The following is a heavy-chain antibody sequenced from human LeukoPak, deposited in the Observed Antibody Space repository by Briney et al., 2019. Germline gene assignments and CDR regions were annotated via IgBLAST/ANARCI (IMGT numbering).Heavy chain of an antibody. CDR1: GFTFSSYW. CDR2: ISSDGSST. D-gene: IGHD5-18*01. CDR3: ARYTYGYPSDY. Sequence: GGSLRLSCAASGFTFSSYWMHWVRQPPGKGLVWVSRISSDGSSTIYADSVKGRFTMSRDNAKNTLYLQMNSLRADDTAVYYCARYTYGYPSDYWGQGTLVTVSS. V-gene: IGHV3-74*01. J-gene: IGHJ4*02.